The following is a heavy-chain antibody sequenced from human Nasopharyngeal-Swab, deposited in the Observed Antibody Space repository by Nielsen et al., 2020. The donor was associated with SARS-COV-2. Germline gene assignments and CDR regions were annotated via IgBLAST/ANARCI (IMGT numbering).Heavy chain of an antibody. D-gene: IGHD3/OR15-3a*01. V-gene: IGHV1-8*01. CDR2: MNPKRGEV. Sequence: ASVKVSCKCSGYSFNRNDINWVRQAPGQGLEWMGWMNPKRGEVGYEQKFQGRVTMTRNTATATAYMELSGLRHEDTAVYYCARGAFGLDHSWFDPWGQGTLVTVSS. CDR1: GYSFNRND. J-gene: IGHJ5*02. CDR3: ARGAFGLDHSWFDP.